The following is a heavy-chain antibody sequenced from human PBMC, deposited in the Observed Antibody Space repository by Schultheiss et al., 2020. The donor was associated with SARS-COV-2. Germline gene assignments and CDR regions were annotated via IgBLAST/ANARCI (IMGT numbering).Heavy chain of an antibody. CDR1: GFTFSSYS. CDR3: ARENEDYHDSSGSLDY. Sequence: GGSLRLSCAASGFTFSSYSMNWVRQAPGKGLEWVSVIYSGGSTYYADSVKGRFTISRDNSKNSLYLQMNSLRAEDTAVYYCARENEDYHDSSGSLDYWGQGTLVTVSS. CDR2: IYSGGST. D-gene: IGHD3-22*01. V-gene: IGHV3-66*01. J-gene: IGHJ4*02.